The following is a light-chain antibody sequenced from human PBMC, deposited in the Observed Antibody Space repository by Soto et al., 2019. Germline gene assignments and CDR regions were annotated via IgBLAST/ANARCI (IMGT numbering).Light chain of an antibody. J-gene: IGLJ2*01. V-gene: IGLV2-14*01. CDR1: MRDVGPYNL. Sequence: QSVLTQPASVYGSPGQSITISCAGTMRDVGPYNLVSWYQQHPGRAPQLIIYEVRNRPSGISFRFSGSKSGNTASLTISGLQAEDEADYYCSSYTSKSSLIFGGGTKVTVL. CDR3: SSYTSKSSLI. CDR2: EVR.